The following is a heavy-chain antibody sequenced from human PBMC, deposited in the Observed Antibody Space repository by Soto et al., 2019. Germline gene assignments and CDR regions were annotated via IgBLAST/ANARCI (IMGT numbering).Heavy chain of an antibody. CDR3: ASQSGQLRGGDIAAPREYYFDY. CDR2: IIPIFGTA. Sequence: QVQLVQSGAEVKKPGSSVKVSCKASGGTFSSYAISWVRQAPGQGLEWMGGIIPIFGTANYAQKFQGRVTITADESTSTAYMELSSLRSEDTAVYYCASQSGQLRGGDIAAPREYYFDYWGQGTLVTVSS. D-gene: IGHD6-13*01. J-gene: IGHJ4*02. CDR1: GGTFSSYA. V-gene: IGHV1-69*12.